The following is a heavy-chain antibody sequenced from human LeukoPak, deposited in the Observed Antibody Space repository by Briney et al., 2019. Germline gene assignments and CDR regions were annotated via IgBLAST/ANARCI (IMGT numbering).Heavy chain of an antibody. CDR3: AALGVVVPAALGDRNWFDP. CDR2: IWYDGSNK. D-gene: IGHD2-2*01. J-gene: IGHJ5*02. Sequence: PGRSLRLSCAASGFTFGSYGMHWVRQAPGKGLEWVAVIWYDGSNKYYADSVKGRFTISRDNSKNTLCLQMNSLRAEDTAVYYCAALGVVVPAALGDRNWFDPWGQGTLVTVSS. CDR1: GFTFGSYG. V-gene: IGHV3-33*01.